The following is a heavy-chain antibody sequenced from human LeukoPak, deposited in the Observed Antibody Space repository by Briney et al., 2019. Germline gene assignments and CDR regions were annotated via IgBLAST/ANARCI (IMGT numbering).Heavy chain of an antibody. D-gene: IGHD5-12*01. CDR2: ISYTGST. V-gene: IGHV4-59*11. J-gene: IGHJ4*02. CDR1: GGSISSQY. Sequence: SETLSLTCNVSGGSISSQYWNWIRQPPGKGLEWIGYISYTGSTKYSPSLKSRVTISLDTSKNQFSLKLSSVTAADTAVYYCARGINGYSGFVFDYWGQGTLVPVSS. CDR3: ARGINGYSGFVFDY.